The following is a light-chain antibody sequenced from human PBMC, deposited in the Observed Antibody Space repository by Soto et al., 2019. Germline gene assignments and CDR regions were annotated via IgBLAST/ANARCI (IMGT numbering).Light chain of an antibody. Sequence: EIWIAHSPATLSVSPGERATLSCRASQSVSSNLAWYQHRPGQAPRLLIYQTSIRAAGIPARFSASGTGTDFTLTISDVQPEDFAVYYCHQRQSWPRTFAQRTKVAIK. J-gene: IGKJ1*01. CDR1: QSVSSN. CDR2: QTS. V-gene: IGKV3D-15*03. CDR3: HQRQSWPRT.